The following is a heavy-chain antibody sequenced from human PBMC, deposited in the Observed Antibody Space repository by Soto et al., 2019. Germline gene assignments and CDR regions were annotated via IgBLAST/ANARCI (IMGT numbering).Heavy chain of an antibody. CDR1: GFTFSSYA. D-gene: IGHD3-16*02. Sequence: EVQLLESGGGLVQPGGSLRLSCAASGFTFSSYAMSWVRQAPGKGLEWVSAISGSGGSTYYADSVKGRFTISRDNSKNTLYLQMNSLRAEDTAVYYCTKDKGSVRTYYYYIWGSYRPTHFDYWCQGTMVTVSS. J-gene: IGHJ4*02. CDR2: ISGSGGST. CDR3: TKDKGSVRTYYYYIWGSYRPTHFDY. V-gene: IGHV3-23*01.